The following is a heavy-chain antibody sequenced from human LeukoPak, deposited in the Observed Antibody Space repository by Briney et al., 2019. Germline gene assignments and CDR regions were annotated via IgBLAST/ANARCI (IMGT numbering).Heavy chain of an antibody. J-gene: IGHJ4*02. CDR3: ARGPYYYDSTGYYRD. V-gene: IGHV3-74*01. D-gene: IGHD3-22*01. Sequence: GGSLRLSCAASGFTFSTYWMHWVRQAPGKGLVWVSRINSDGSSTTYAHSVEGRFTISRDNAKNTLYLQMNSLRAEDTAVYYCARGPYYYDSTGYYRDWGQGTLVTVSS. CDR2: INSDGSST. CDR1: GFTFSTYW.